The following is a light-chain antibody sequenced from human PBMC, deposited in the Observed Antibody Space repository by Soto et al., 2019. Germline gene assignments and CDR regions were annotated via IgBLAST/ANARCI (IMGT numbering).Light chain of an antibody. Sequence: EIVLTQSPGTLSLSPGERATLSCRASQSVSSSYLAWYQQKPGQAPRLLIYGASSRATGIPDRFSGSGSGTDFTLTISRLEPEDFAVYYCQQYGSSACTFGPGTKVDFK. CDR3: QQYGSSACT. V-gene: IGKV3-20*01. CDR2: GAS. CDR1: QSVSSSY. J-gene: IGKJ3*01.